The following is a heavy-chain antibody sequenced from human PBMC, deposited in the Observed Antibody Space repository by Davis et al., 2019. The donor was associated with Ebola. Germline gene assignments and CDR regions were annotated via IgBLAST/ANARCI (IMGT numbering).Heavy chain of an antibody. CDR2: ISAYNGNT. CDR1: GYTFTGYY. J-gene: IGHJ6*02. V-gene: IGHV1-18*04. Sequence: ASVKVSCKASGYTFTGYYMHWVRQAPGQGPEWMGWISAYNGNTNYAQKLQGRVTMTTDTSTSTAYMELRSLRSDDTAVYYCARDSAYYYGMDVWGQGTTVTVSS. CDR3: ARDSAYYYGMDV.